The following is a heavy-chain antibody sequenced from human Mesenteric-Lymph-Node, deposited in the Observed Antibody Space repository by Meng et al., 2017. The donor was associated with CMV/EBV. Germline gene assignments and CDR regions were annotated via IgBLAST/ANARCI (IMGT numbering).Heavy chain of an antibody. CDR3: ARSPLGGIAARPYYFDY. Sequence: ASVKVSCKAPTYTFTSYNIHWVRQAPGHGLEWMGIIYPSGGITQYAQEFQGRVTMTRDTSTSTVYMELSSLNSEDTAVYYCARSPLGGIAARPYYFDYWGQGTLVTVSS. D-gene: IGHD6-6*01. CDR1: TYTFTSYN. J-gene: IGHJ4*02. CDR2: IYPSGGIT. V-gene: IGHV1-46*01.